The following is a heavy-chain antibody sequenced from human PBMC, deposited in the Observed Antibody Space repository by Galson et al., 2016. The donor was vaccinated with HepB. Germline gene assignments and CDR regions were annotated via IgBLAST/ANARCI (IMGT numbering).Heavy chain of an antibody. Sequence: LRLSCAASGFTFSSYSMNWVRQAPGKGLEWVAVISSDGTNKYYADSVKGRFTISRDNSNKTVYLQMNSLRAEDTAVFYCAKGYSSGWHAGRFDPWGQGTLVTVSS. D-gene: IGHD6-19*01. V-gene: IGHV3-30*18. CDR1: GFTFSSYS. CDR2: ISSDGTNK. CDR3: AKGYSSGWHAGRFDP. J-gene: IGHJ5*02.